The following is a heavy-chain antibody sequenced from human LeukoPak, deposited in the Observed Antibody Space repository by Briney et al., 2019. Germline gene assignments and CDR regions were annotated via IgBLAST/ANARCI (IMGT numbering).Heavy chain of an antibody. D-gene: IGHD5-12*01. Sequence: SETLSLTCTVSGGSISSGDYYWSWVRQHPGKGLEWIGYIYYSGSTYYNPFLKSRVTISVDTSKNQFSLKLSSVTAADTAVYYCARGTEDIVATAYYFDYWGQGTLVTVSS. CDR1: GGSISSGDYY. J-gene: IGHJ4*02. V-gene: IGHV4-31*03. CDR3: ARGTEDIVATAYYFDY. CDR2: IYYSGST.